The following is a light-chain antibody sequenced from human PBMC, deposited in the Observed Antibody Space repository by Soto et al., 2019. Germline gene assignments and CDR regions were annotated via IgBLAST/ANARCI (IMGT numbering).Light chain of an antibody. CDR3: SSYTSSSTLVV. Sequence: QSALTQPASVSGSPGQSFNISCTGTSSDVGGYNYVSWYQQHPGKAPKLMIYDVSNRPSGVSNRFSGSKSGNTASLTISGLQAEDEADYYCSSYTSSSTLVVFGGRTKLTVL. CDR1: SSDVGGYNY. CDR2: DVS. V-gene: IGLV2-14*01. J-gene: IGLJ2*01.